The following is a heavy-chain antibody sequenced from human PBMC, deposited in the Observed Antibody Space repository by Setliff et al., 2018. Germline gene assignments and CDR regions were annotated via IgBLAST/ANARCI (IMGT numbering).Heavy chain of an antibody. V-gene: IGHV3-48*03. Sequence: GGSLRLSCAASGFTFSTYVMTWVRQAPGKGLEWVSYIGNIGTKISYTDSVKGRFTVSRDDAKNSLYLQMNNLRAEDTATYYCARGDTIFGVIINSIGGRYFDYWGQGTLVTVSS. D-gene: IGHD3-3*01. CDR2: IGNIGTKI. CDR1: GFTFSTYV. J-gene: IGHJ4*02. CDR3: ARGDTIFGVIINSIGGRYFDY.